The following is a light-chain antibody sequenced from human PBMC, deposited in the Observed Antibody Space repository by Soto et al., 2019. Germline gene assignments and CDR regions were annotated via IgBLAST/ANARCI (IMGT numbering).Light chain of an antibody. CDR3: QAWGTGIEV. Sequence: QLVLTQPPSASASLGASVKLTCTLSSGHITFAIAWHQQHPKKGPRYLMKLSSDGSHTKGDGVPDRFSGSSSGAERYLTISSLRSEDEADYYCQAWGTGIEVFGGGTKLTVL. V-gene: IGLV4-69*01. CDR1: SGHITFA. CDR2: LSSDGSH. J-gene: IGLJ2*01.